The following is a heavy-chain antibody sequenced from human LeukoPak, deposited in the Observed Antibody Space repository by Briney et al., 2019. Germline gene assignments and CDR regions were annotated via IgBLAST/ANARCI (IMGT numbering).Heavy chain of an antibody. Sequence: SETLSLTCAVSGGSISSGGYSWSWIRQPPGKGLEWIGYIYHSGSTYYNPSLKSRVTISVDRSKNQFSLKLSSVTAADTAVYYSARDATGGSGSYFDYWGQGTLVTVSS. V-gene: IGHV4-30-2*01. J-gene: IGHJ4*02. CDR2: IYHSGST. D-gene: IGHD3-10*01. CDR3: ARDATGGSGSYFDY. CDR1: GGSISSGGYS.